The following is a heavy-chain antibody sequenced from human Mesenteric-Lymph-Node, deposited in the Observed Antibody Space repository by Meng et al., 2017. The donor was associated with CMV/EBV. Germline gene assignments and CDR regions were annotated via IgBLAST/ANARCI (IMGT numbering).Heavy chain of an antibody. D-gene: IGHD2-2*01. V-gene: IGHV4-34*01. CDR3: ARSFRYCSSSRCSYWYLNL. J-gene: IGHJ2*01. Sequence: SFIGYSWNSISQPPGKGLEWIGEINHSGDTNYNPSLKSRVTISVDSSKTQFSLNLTSVTAADTAVYYCARSFRYCSSSRCSYWYLNLWGRGTLVTVSS. CDR2: INHSGDT. CDR1: SFIGYS.